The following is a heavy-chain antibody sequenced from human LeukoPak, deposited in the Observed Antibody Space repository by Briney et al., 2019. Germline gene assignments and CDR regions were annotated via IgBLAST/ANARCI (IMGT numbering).Heavy chain of an antibody. CDR2: IYYSGST. CDR3: ARDLPRGSSSWSGPDY. CDR1: GGSISSSSYY. Sequence: SETLSLTCTVSGGSISSSSYYWGWIRQPPGKGLEWIGTIYYSGSTYYNPSLKSRVTMSLDKSKNLFSLNLSSVTAADTAVYYCARDLPRGSSSWSGPDYWGQGTLVTVSS. J-gene: IGHJ4*02. V-gene: IGHV4-39*02. D-gene: IGHD6-13*01.